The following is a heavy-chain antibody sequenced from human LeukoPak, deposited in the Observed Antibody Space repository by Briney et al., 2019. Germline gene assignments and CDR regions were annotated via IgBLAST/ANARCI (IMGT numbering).Heavy chain of an antibody. J-gene: IGHJ4*02. CDR2: IYYSGST. V-gene: IGHV4-39*01. Sequence: PSKTLSFPGPSPVGPISIISYYWGWIGHPPGKGLGWIGRIYYSGSTYYNTSLKSRVTISVDTSKNQFSLKLSSVTAADTAVYYCARHKTAAHPFDYWGQGTLVTVSS. CDR1: VGPISIISYY. D-gene: IGHD2-2*01. CDR3: ARHKTAAHPFDY.